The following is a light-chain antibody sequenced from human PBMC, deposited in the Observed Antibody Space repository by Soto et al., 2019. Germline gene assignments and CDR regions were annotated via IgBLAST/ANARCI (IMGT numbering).Light chain of an antibody. CDR2: DVS. V-gene: IGLV2-14*01. Sequence: QSVLTQPASVSGSPGQSITISCTGTSSDVGGYNYVSWYQQHPGKAPKLMIYDVSYRPSGVSNRFSGSKSGNTASLTISGLQAEDEADYYCSSYTSSSTFDXGSGTKVT. CDR1: SSDVGGYNY. CDR3: SSYTSSSTFD. J-gene: IGLJ1*01.